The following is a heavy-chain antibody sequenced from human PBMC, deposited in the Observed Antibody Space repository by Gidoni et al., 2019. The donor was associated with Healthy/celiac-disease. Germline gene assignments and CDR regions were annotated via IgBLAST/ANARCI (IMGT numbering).Heavy chain of an antibody. Sequence: QVQLQESGPGLVKPSETLSLTCAVSGYSLSSGYYWGWIRQPPGKGLEWIGSIYHSGSTYYNPSLKSRVTISVDTSKNQFSLKLSSVTAADTAVYYCASWYSSSSVGYWGQGTLVTVSS. CDR3: ASWYSSSSVGY. V-gene: IGHV4-38-2*01. D-gene: IGHD6-6*01. CDR2: IYHSGST. CDR1: GYSLSSGYY. J-gene: IGHJ4*02.